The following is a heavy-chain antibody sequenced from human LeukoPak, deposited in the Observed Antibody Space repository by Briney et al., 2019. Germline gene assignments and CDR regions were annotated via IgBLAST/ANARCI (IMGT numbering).Heavy chain of an antibody. CDR2: IYYSGST. CDR3: ARDLRDCSSTSCYMGQDAFDI. V-gene: IGHV4-59*12. Sequence: SETLSLTCTVSGGSISSYYWSWIRQPPGKGLEWIGYIYYSGSTNYNPSLKSRVTISVDTSKNQFSLKLSSVTAADTAVYYCARDLRDCSSTSCYMGQDAFDIWGQGTMVTVSS. J-gene: IGHJ3*02. D-gene: IGHD2-2*02. CDR1: GGSISSYY.